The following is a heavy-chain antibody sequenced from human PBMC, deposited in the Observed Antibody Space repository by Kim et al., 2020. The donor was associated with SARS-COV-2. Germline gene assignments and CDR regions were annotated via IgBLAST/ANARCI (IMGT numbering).Heavy chain of an antibody. CDR1: GFIFSRYT. D-gene: IGHD2-2*01. V-gene: IGHV3-21*06. J-gene: IGHJ4*02. CDR3: ARAFDSTNWDDY. Sequence: GGSLRLSCAASGFIFSRYTMNWVRQAPGKGLEWVSSVSGSSSYFYSADSVKGRSTTTRDSAKTSLFLQMNSLRVDDTAVYYCARAFDSTNWDDYWGQGTLDTV. CDR2: VSGSSSYF.